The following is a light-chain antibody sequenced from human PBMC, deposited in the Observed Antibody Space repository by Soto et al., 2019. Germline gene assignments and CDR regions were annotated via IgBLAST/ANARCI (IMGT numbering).Light chain of an antibody. V-gene: IGLV3-1*01. CDR2: QDS. Sequence: SYELTQPPSVSVSPGQTASITCSGDKLGDKYACWYQQKPGQSPVLVIYQDSKRPSGNPERFSGSNSGNTGTLTISGTQAMDEADYYCQAWDSSTVVFGGGTKLTVL. CDR1: KLGDKY. J-gene: IGLJ2*01. CDR3: QAWDSSTVV.